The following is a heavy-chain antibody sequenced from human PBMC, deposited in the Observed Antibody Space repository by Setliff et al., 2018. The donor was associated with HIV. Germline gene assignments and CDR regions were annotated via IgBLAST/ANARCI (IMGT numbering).Heavy chain of an antibody. Sequence: PGGSLRLSCAASGLPFSNFAMSWVRQAPGKGLQWVSWISGGGDTTSYSYSVQGRFTISRDNSKNTVYLQMNSLRAEDTAVYYCAKDPGYCSGGSCYVFDYWGQGTLVTVSS. D-gene: IGHD2-15*01. CDR2: ISGGGDTT. CDR1: GLPFSNFA. J-gene: IGHJ4*02. CDR3: AKDPGYCSGGSCYVFDY. V-gene: IGHV3-23*01.